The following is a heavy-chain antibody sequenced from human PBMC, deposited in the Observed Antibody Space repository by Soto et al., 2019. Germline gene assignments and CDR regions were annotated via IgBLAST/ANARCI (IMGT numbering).Heavy chain of an antibody. CDR1: GYSFTDYW. CDR3: ARQADYNILTGYFYYFDY. CDR2: IYPGDSDA. D-gene: IGHD3-9*01. Sequence: GESLKISCKSSGYSFTDYWVGWVRQMPGKGLEWMGIIYPGDSDARYSPSFQGQVTISVDTSINTAFLRWNSLTASDTAMYYCARQADYNILTGYFYYFDYWGQGSLVTVSS. V-gene: IGHV5-51*01. J-gene: IGHJ4*02.